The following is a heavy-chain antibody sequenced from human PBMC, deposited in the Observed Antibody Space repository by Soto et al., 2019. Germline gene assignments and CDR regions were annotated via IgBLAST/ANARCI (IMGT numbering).Heavy chain of an antibody. D-gene: IGHD6-19*01. CDR1: GFTFSTYA. J-gene: IGHJ4*02. CDR2: ISGSGDST. V-gene: IGHV3-23*01. CDR3: AKERSSGWSVDY. Sequence: EVQLLESGGGLVQPGGSLRLSCAASGFTFSTYAMNWVRQAPGKGLEWVSGISGSGDSTYYADSVKGRFTVSRDNSKNTLYLQMNRLRAEDTAVFYCAKERSSGWSVDYWGQGTLVTVSS.